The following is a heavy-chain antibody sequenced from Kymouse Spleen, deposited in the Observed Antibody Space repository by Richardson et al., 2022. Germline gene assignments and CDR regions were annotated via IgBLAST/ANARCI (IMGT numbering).Heavy chain of an antibody. CDR1: GGSFSGYY. CDR2: INHSGST. V-gene: IGHV4-34*01. J-gene: IGHJ6*02. D-gene: IGHD3-10*01. Sequence: QVQLQQWGAGLLKPSETLSLTCAVYGGSFSGYYWSWIRQPPGKGLEWIGEINHSGSTNYNPSLKSRVTISVDTSKNQFSLKLSSVTAADTAVYYCARGNGFGELSPYGMDVWGQGTTVTVSS. CDR3: ARGNGFGELSPYGMDV.